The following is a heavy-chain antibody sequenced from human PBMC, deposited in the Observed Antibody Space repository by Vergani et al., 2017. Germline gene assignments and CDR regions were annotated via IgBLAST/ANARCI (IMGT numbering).Heavy chain of an antibody. V-gene: IGHV1-8*01. CDR3: GREGKLRYVDWLSTYYYYGMDV. Sequence: QVQLVQSGAEVKKPGASVKVSCKASGYTFTSYDINWVRQATGQGLEWMGWMNPNSGNTGYAQKFQGRVTMTRNTSISTAYMELSSLRSEDTAVYYCGREGKLRYVDWLSTYYYYGMDVWGQGTTVTVSS. J-gene: IGHJ6*02. D-gene: IGHD3-9*01. CDR1: GYTFTSYD. CDR2: MNPNSGNT.